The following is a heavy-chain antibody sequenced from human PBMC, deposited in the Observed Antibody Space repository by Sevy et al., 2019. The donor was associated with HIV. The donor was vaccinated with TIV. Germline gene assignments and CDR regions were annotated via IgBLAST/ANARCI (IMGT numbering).Heavy chain of an antibody. J-gene: IGHJ4*02. Sequence: ASVKVSCKASGYTFTGYYTHWMRQAPGQGLEWMGWINPDSGGPTYAPMFQGRVTLTRDTSISTAYMDLSRLKSDDTAVYYCVRDDRDGYFEYWGQGTLVTVSS. V-gene: IGHV1-2*02. CDR2: INPDSGGP. CDR1: GYTFTGYY. CDR3: VRDDRDGYFEY.